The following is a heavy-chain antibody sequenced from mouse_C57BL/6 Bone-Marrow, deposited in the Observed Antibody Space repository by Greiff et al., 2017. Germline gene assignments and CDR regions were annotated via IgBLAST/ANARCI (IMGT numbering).Heavy chain of an antibody. V-gene: IGHV5-6*02. Sequence: EVMLVESGGDLVKPGGSLKLSCAASGFTFSSYGMSWVRQTPDKRLEWVATISSGGSYTYYPDSVKGRFTISRDNAKNTLYLQMSSLKSEDTAMYYCAGPGFAWFAYWGQGTLVTVSA. J-gene: IGHJ3*01. CDR3: AGPGFAWFAY. CDR1: GFTFSSYG. CDR2: ISSGGSYT.